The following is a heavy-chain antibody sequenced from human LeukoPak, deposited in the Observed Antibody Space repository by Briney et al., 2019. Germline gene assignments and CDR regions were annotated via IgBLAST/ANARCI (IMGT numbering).Heavy chain of an antibody. CDR3: ASAYYDSSTPGDY. CDR2: ISAYNGNT. V-gene: IGHV1-18*01. J-gene: IGHJ4*02. D-gene: IGHD3-22*01. Sequence: EASVKVSCKASGYTFTSYCISLVRQAPGQGLEWMGWISAYNGNTNYAQKLQGRVTMTTDTSTSTAYMELRSLRSGDTAVYYCASAYYDSSTPGDYWGQGTLVTVSS. CDR1: GYTFTSYC.